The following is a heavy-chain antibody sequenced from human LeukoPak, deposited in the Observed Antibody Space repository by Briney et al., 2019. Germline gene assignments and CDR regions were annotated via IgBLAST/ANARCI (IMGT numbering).Heavy chain of an antibody. CDR3: ARDVNPRWGVVVVAATRPY. CDR2: ISSSSSYI. J-gene: IGHJ4*02. Sequence: GGSLRLSCAASGFTFSSYSMNWVRQAPGKGLEWVSSISSSSSYIYYADSVKGRFTISRGNAKNSLYLQMNSLRAEDTAVYYCARDVNPRWGVVVVAATRPYWGQGTLVTVSS. V-gene: IGHV3-21*01. D-gene: IGHD2-15*01. CDR1: GFTFSSYS.